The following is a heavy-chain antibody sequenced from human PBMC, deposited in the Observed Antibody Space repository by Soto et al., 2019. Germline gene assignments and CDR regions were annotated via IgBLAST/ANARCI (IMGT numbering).Heavy chain of an antibody. Sequence: SETLSLTCTVSGGSISSGGYYWSWIRQHPGKGLEWIGYIYYSGSTYYNPSLKSRVTISVDTSKNQFSLKLSSVTAADTAVYYCARDGKRFLDPRTPPEYYFDYWGQGTLVTVSS. J-gene: IGHJ4*02. CDR3: ARDGKRFLDPRTPPEYYFDY. CDR1: GGSISSGGYY. D-gene: IGHD3-3*01. CDR2: IYYSGST. V-gene: IGHV4-31*03.